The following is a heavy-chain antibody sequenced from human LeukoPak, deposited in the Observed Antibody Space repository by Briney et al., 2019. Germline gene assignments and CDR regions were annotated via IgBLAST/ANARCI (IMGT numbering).Heavy chain of an antibody. CDR2: IYYSGST. D-gene: IGHD3-10*01. Sequence: PSETLSLTFTVSGXSINSSSYYWGWIRQPPGKGLEWIGTIYYSGSTYYNPSLKSRDTISVDTSKNQFSLKLSSVTASDTAVYYCARRFAPSRNDAFDIWGQGTMVTVSS. J-gene: IGHJ3*02. V-gene: IGHV4-39*01. CDR3: ARRFAPSRNDAFDI. CDR1: GXSINSSSYY.